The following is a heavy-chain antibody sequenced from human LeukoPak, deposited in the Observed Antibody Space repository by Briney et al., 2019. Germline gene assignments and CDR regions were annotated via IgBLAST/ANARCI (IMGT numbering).Heavy chain of an antibody. J-gene: IGHJ4*02. D-gene: IGHD6-13*01. CDR1: GGSISSYY. V-gene: IGHV4-59*01. Sequence: SETLSLTCTVSGGSISSYYWSWIRQPPGKGLEWIGYIYYSGSTNYNPSLKSRVTISVDTSKNQFSLKLSSVTAADTAVYYCARVIGIAAAPPEEIDYWGQGTLVTVSS. CDR2: IYYSGST. CDR3: ARVIGIAAAPPEEIDY.